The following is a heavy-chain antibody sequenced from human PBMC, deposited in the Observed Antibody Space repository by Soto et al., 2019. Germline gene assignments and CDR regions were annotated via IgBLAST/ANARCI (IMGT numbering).Heavy chain of an antibody. CDR2: IYYSGST. CDR1: GGSISSGSYY. Sequence: QVQLQESGPGLVKPSQTLSLSGTFSGGSISSGSYYWSWIRQPPGKGLERMGYIYYSGSTYHTPSPKSRVTISVDTSKNQFSLKLSSVTAADTAVYYCARGSWSFYYFDYWGQGTLVTVSS. J-gene: IGHJ4*02. CDR3: ARGSWSFYYFDY. V-gene: IGHV4-31*03. D-gene: IGHD3-10*01.